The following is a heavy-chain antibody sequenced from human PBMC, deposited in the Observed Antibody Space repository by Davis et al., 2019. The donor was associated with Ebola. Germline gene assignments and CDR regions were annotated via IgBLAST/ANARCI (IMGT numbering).Heavy chain of an antibody. V-gene: IGHV3-74*01. J-gene: IGHJ5*02. CDR3: ARVGYGDYWRWFDP. CDR2: INSDGSST. Sequence: GESLKISCAASGFTFSAYSMHWVRQAPGKGLVWVSRINSDGSSTSYADSVKGRFTISRDNAKNTLYLQMNSLRAEDTAVYYCARVGYGDYWRWFDPWGQGTLVTVSS. CDR1: GFTFSAYS. D-gene: IGHD4-17*01.